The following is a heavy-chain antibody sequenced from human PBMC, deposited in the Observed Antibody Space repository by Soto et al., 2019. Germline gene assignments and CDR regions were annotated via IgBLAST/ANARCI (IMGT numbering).Heavy chain of an antibody. J-gene: IGHJ5*02. Sequence: SVKVSCKASGFPFTSSAVQWVRQARGQRLEWIGSIVVGIGNTNYSQKFQERVTITRDMSTSTAYMELSSLRSEDTAVYYCARHGSDRGWFFFDPWGQVALVTVSS. CDR2: IVVGIGNT. V-gene: IGHV1-58*01. D-gene: IGHD6-19*01. CDR1: GFPFTSSA. CDR3: ARHGSDRGWFFFDP.